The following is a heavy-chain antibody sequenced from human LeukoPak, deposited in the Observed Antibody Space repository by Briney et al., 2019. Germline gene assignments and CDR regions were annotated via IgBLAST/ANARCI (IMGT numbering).Heavy chain of an antibody. V-gene: IGHV4-39*01. Sequence: SETLSLTCTVSGGSISSSSYYWGWIRQPPGKGLEWIGSIYYSGSTYYNPSLKSRVTISVDTSKNQFSLKLSSVTAADTAVYYCATLPRSGSYLHWGQGTLVTVSS. J-gene: IGHJ4*02. CDR1: GGSISSSSYY. D-gene: IGHD1-26*01. CDR2: IYYSGST. CDR3: ATLPRSGSYLH.